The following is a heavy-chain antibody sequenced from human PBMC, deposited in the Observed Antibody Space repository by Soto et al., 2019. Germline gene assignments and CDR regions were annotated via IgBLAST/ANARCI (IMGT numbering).Heavy chain of an antibody. J-gene: IGHJ5*02. CDR3: ARGTPTVTRARYTWFDT. CDR2: ISASSDHI. V-gene: IGHV3-21*04. CDR1: GFTFSRYS. Sequence: PGGSLRLSCAASGFTFSRYSMYWVRQAPGKGLEWVSSISASSDHIYYADSLKGRFTISRDNAKNSLYLQMNSLRAEDTAVYYCARGTPTVTRARYTWFDTWGQGTVVTVSS. D-gene: IGHD4-4*01.